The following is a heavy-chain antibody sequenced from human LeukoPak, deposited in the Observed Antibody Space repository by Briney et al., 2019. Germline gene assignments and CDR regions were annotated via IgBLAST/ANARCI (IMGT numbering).Heavy chain of an antibody. J-gene: IGHJ4*02. D-gene: IGHD1-26*01. CDR3: AKDRVGATLYFDF. V-gene: IGHV3-23*01. Sequence: GSLRLSCAASGFPFSNYGMSWVRQAPGKGLEWVSAISGSGDTTYFADSVKGRFTISRDNSKNTLYLQMNSLRAEDTAVYYCAKDRVGATLYFDFWGQGTLLTVSS. CDR1: GFPFSNYG. CDR2: ISGSGDTT.